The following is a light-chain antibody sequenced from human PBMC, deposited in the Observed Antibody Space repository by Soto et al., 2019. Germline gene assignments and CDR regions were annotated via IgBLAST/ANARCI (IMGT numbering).Light chain of an antibody. Sequence: QSVLTQPPSVSGAPGQRVTVSCTGSSSNIGAGYDVHWYQQLPGTAPKLLIYADSNRPSGVPDRFSGSKSATSASLAITGLQAEDEADYYCSSYTSSSTWVFGGGTKLTVL. J-gene: IGLJ3*02. CDR2: ADS. V-gene: IGLV1-40*01. CDR3: SSYTSSSTWV. CDR1: SSNIGAGYD.